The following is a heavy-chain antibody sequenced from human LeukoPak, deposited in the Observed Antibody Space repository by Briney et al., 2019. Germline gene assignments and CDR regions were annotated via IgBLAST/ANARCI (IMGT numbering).Heavy chain of an antibody. CDR2: ISGSGGST. CDR3: ASYRYGSSFAFDI. J-gene: IGHJ3*02. D-gene: IGHD6-6*01. V-gene: IGHV3-23*01. CDR1: GFSFSSYA. Sequence: GGSLRLSCAASGFSFSSYAMSWVRQAPGKGLECFSAISGSGGSTYYADSVKGRFTISRDNSKNTLYLQMNSLRAEDTAVYYCASYRYGSSFAFDIWGQGTMVTVSS.